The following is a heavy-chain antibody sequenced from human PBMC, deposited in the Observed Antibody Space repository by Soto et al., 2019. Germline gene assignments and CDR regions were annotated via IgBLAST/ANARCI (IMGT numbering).Heavy chain of an antibody. CDR1: GFTFSSYA. V-gene: IGHV3-30*18. Sequence: PGGSLRLSCAASGFTFSSYAMSWVRQAPGKGLEWVAVISYDENNKYYADSVKGRFTISRDNSKNTLYLQMNSLRAEDTAVYYCAKVLTGDLDYWGQGTLVTVSS. CDR3: AKVLTGDLDY. J-gene: IGHJ4*02. CDR2: ISYDENNK. D-gene: IGHD7-27*01.